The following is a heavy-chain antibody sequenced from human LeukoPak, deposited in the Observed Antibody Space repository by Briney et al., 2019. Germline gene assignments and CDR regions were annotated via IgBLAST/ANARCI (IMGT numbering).Heavy chain of an antibody. V-gene: IGHV4-34*01. Sequence: PSETLSLTCAVYGGSFSGYYWSWIRQPPGKGLEWIGEINHGGSTNYNPSLKSRVTISVDTSKNQFSLKLSSVTAADTAVYYCARVKRYDSRGDYYYGMDVWGQGTTVTVSS. D-gene: IGHD3-22*01. CDR3: ARVKRYDSRGDYYYGMDV. CDR1: GGSFSGYY. CDR2: INHGGST. J-gene: IGHJ6*02.